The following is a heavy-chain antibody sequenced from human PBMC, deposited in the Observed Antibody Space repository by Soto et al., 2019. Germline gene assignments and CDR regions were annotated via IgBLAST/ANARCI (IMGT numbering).Heavy chain of an antibody. CDR2: INHSGST. Sequence: SETLSLTCAVYGGSFSGYYWSWIRQPPGKGLEWIGEINHSGSTNYNPSLKSRVTISVDTSKNQFSLKLSSVTAADTAVYYCARNRYCSSTSCPPKGWFDPWGQGTLVTVSS. V-gene: IGHV4-34*01. J-gene: IGHJ5*02. CDR3: ARNRYCSSTSCPPKGWFDP. CDR1: GGSFSGYY. D-gene: IGHD2-2*01.